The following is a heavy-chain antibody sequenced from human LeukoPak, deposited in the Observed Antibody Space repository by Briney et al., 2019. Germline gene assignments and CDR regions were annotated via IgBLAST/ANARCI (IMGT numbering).Heavy chain of an antibody. CDR1: GYTFTSYG. J-gene: IGHJ3*02. Sequence: ASVKVSCKASGYTFTSYGISWVRQAPGQGLEWMGWISANNGNTNYAQKVQGRVTMTTDTSTTTVYMELRSLRSDDTALYYCARDKYSGYKRDAFDIWGQGTMVTVSS. CDR2: ISANNGNT. CDR3: ARDKYSGYKRDAFDI. D-gene: IGHD5-12*01. V-gene: IGHV1-18*01.